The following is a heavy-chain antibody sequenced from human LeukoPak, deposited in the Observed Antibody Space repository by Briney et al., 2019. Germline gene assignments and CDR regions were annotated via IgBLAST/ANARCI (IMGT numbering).Heavy chain of an antibody. CDR2: IYHSGST. CDR1: GGSISSGGYS. CDR3: ARGTLGYDY. Sequence: PSETVSLTCAVSGGSISSGGYSWRWIRQPPGKGLEWIGYIYHSGSTYYNPSLKSRVTISVDRSKNQFSLKLSSVTAADTAVYYCARGTLGYDYWGQGTLVTVSS. D-gene: IGHD2-15*01. V-gene: IGHV4-30-2*01. J-gene: IGHJ4*02.